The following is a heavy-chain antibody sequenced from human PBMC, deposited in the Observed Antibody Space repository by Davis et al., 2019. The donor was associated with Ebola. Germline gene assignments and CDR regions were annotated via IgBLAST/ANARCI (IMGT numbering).Heavy chain of an antibody. D-gene: IGHD3-3*01. CDR2: IYYSGST. CDR3: ARRGYDFHRWFDP. V-gene: IGHV4-59*08. CDR1: GGSISSYY. J-gene: IGHJ5*02. Sequence: SETLSLTCTVSGGSISSYYWSWIRQPPGKGLEWIGYIYYSGSTNYNPSLKSRVTISVDTSKNQFSLKLSSVTAADTAVYYCARRGYDFHRWFDPWGQGTLVTVSS.